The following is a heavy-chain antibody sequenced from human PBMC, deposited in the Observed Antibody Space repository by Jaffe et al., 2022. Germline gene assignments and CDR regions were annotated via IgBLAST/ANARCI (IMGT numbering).Heavy chain of an antibody. CDR2: IYYSGST. J-gene: IGHJ4*02. CDR1: GGSISSSSYY. Sequence: QLQLQESGPGLVKPSETLSLTCTVSGGSISSSSYYWGWIRQPPGKGLEWIGSIYYSGSTYYNPSLKSRVTISVDTSKNQFSLKLSSVTAADTAVYYCARRLARYGDYAIDYWGQGTLVTVSS. CDR3: ARRLARYGDYAIDY. D-gene: IGHD4-17*01. V-gene: IGHV4-39*01.